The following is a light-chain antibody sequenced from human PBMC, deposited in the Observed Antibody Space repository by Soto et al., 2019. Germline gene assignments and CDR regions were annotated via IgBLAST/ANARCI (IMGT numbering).Light chain of an antibody. CDR1: QSVSSSY. V-gene: IGKV3-20*01. CDR3: QQYDPSPMYT. J-gene: IGKJ2*01. Sequence: EIVLTQSPGTLSLSPGERASLSCRASQSVSSSYLAWYQQKPGQAPRLLIHDASSRATGIPDRFSGSGSGTDFTLTISRLEPEDFAVYYCQQYDPSPMYTFGQGTKLEIK. CDR2: DAS.